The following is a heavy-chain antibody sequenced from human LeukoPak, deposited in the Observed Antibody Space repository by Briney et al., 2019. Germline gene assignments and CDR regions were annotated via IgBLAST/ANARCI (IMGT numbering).Heavy chain of an antibody. CDR3: ARYYGGYYYYMDV. Sequence: SETLSLTCTVSGGSISSGSYYWSWIRQPAGKGLEWIGRIYTSGSTNYNPSLKSRVTMSVDTSKNQFSLKLSSVTAADTAVYYCARYYGGYYYYMDVWGKGTTVTVSS. J-gene: IGHJ6*03. V-gene: IGHV4-61*02. D-gene: IGHD4-23*01. CDR2: IYTSGST. CDR1: GGSISSGSYY.